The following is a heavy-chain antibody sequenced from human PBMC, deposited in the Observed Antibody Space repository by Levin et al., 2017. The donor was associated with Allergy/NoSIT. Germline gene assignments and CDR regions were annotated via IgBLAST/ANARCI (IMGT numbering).Heavy chain of an antibody. CDR3: ARHGGIQLWFVKYNWFDP. Sequence: SETLSLTCTVSGGSISSYYWSWIRQPPGKGLEWIGYIYYSGSTNYNPSLKSRVTISVDTSKNQFSLKLSSVTAADTAVYYCARHGGIQLWFVKYNWFDPWGQGTLVTVSS. V-gene: IGHV4-59*08. CDR1: GGSISSYY. CDR2: IYYSGST. D-gene: IGHD5-18*01. J-gene: IGHJ5*02.